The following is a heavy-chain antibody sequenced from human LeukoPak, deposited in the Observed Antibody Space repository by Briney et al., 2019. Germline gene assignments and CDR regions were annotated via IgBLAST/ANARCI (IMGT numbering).Heavy chain of an antibody. D-gene: IGHD2-2*01. CDR1: GFSLSSYW. J-gene: IGHJ6*03. Sequence: GGSLRLSCAASGFSLSSYWMAWVRQAPGKGLEWVANIKLDGSEKYYADSVKGRFTISRDNSKNTLYLQMNSLRAEDTAVYYCAKGQVVPAAMYYYYYMDVWGKGTTVTVSS. CDR2: IKLDGSEK. CDR3: AKGQVVPAAMYYYYYMDV. V-gene: IGHV3-7*01.